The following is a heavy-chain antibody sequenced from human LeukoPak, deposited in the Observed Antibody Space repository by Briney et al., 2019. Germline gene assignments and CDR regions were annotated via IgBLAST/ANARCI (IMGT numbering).Heavy chain of an antibody. CDR3: AKDSKGPAF. Sequence: GGSLRVSCVASGFAFSNYVMTWLRQAPGKGLEWVSAIDDAVGGTYYADSVKGRFTISRDFSKNTLYLQMSSLRVEDTAVYYCAKDSKGPAFWGQGTLVTVSS. CDR1: GFAFSNYV. J-gene: IGHJ4*02. D-gene: IGHD2-15*01. CDR2: IDDAVGGT. V-gene: IGHV3-23*01.